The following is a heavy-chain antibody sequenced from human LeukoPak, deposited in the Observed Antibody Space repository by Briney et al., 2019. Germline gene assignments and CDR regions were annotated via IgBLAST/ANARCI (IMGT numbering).Heavy chain of an antibody. D-gene: IGHD2-15*01. Sequence: SETLSLTCAVYGGSFSGYYWSWIRQPPGKGLEWIGYIYYSGSTNYNPSLKSRVTISVDTSKNQFSLKLSSVTAADTAVYYCARVATGGKLDYWGQGTLVTVSS. CDR1: GGSFSGYY. J-gene: IGHJ4*02. CDR2: IYYSGST. V-gene: IGHV4-59*01. CDR3: ARVATGGKLDY.